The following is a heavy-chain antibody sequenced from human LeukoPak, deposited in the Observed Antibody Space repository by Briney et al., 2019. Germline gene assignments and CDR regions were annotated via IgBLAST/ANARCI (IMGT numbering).Heavy chain of an antibody. CDR3: AKAAYYYDSSGYYYNFDY. V-gene: IGHV3-23*01. CDR2: ISGSGGST. J-gene: IGHJ4*02. Sequence: GGSLRLSCAASGFTFSSYAMSWVRQAPGKGLEWVSAISGSGGSTYYADSVKGRFTISRDNSKNTPYLQMSSLRAEDTAVYYCAKAAYYYDSSGYYYNFDYWGQGTLVTVSS. D-gene: IGHD3-22*01. CDR1: GFTFSSYA.